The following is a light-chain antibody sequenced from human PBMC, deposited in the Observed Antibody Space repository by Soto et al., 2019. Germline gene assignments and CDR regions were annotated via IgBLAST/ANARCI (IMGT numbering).Light chain of an antibody. Sequence: EIVLTQSPDTLSLSPGERATLSCRASQSIRSERLAWYQQKPGQGPRLLIYGAFTRATGIPDRFSGSGSGTDFTLTISRLEPEDFAVYYCQQHETLITFGQGTRLEIK. CDR2: GAF. CDR3: QQHETLIT. V-gene: IGKV3-20*01. J-gene: IGKJ5*01. CDR1: QSIRSER.